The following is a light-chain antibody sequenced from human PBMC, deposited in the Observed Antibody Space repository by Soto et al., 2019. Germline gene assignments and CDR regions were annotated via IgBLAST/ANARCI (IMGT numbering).Light chain of an antibody. CDR1: EGISRY. CDR2: AAS. J-gene: IGKJ2*03. CDR3: QQVYSYPYS. V-gene: IGKV1-9*01. Sequence: IPLTQSPSSLSASIGDRVTITCRASEGISRYLAWYQQIPGKAPKILIYAASSLQGGVPSRLSGSGSGTEFTLTISSLQPEDFGIYYCQQVYSYPYSFGQGTKLEIK.